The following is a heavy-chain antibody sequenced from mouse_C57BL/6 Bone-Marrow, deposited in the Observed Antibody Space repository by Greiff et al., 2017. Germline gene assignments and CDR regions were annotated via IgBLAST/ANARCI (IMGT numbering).Heavy chain of an antibody. D-gene: IGHD2-5*01. Sequence: QVQLKESGAELVKPGASVKISCKASGYAFSSYWMNWVKQRPGKGLEWIGQIYPGDGDTNYNGKFKGKATLTADKSSSTAYMQLSSLTSEDSAVYFCASGAYYSNYDAIDYWGQGTSVTVSS. J-gene: IGHJ4*01. CDR2: IYPGDGDT. CDR3: ASGAYYSNYDAIDY. CDR1: GYAFSSYW. V-gene: IGHV1-80*01.